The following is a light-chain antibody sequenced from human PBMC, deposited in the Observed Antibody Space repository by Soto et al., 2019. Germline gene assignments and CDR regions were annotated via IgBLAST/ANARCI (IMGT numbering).Light chain of an antibody. CDR3: QQYGSSPWT. Sequence: EIVLTQPPGTLSLSPGERATLSCRASQSVSRSYLAWYQQKPGQAPRLLIYGAPSRAIGIPDRFSGSGSGTGFSLTIIRLDPEDFAVYDCQQYGSSPWTCGQGTKMDIK. CDR2: GAP. J-gene: IGKJ1*01. V-gene: IGKV3-20*01. CDR1: QSVSRSY.